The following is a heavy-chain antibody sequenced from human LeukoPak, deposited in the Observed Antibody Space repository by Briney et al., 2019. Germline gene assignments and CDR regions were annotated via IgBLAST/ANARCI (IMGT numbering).Heavy chain of an antibody. CDR2: ISGSGGST. CDR3: AKDLYYYDSSGYYDNALNRIDAFDI. D-gene: IGHD3-22*01. CDR1: GFTFSSYA. J-gene: IGHJ3*02. Sequence: GGSLRLSCAASGFTFSSYAMSWVRQAPGKGLEWVSAISGSGGSTYYADSVKGRFTISRDNSKNTLYLQMNSLRAEDTAVYYCAKDLYYYDSSGYYDNALNRIDAFDIWGQGTMVTVSS. V-gene: IGHV3-23*01.